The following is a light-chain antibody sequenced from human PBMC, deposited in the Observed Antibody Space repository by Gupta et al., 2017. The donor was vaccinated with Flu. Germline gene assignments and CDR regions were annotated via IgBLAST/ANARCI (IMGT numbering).Light chain of an antibody. CDR1: QSISKY. J-gene: IGKJ2*02. V-gene: IGKV1-39*01. CDR2: AAS. Sequence: PSNLSASVGDRISITCRASQSISKYLNWYQQKPGKAPKLLIYAASSVNSGVPSRFSGSGSGTDFSLTISSLQPEDFATYYCQQSNNTAGTFGQGTKVEIK. CDR3: QQSNNTAGT.